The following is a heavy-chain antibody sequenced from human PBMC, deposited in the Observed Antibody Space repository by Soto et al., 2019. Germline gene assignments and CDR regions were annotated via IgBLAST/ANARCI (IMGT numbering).Heavy chain of an antibody. CDR1: GFTFSSYA. J-gene: IGHJ4*02. D-gene: IGHD5-18*01. CDR2: ISYDGSNK. V-gene: IGHV3-30-3*01. CDR3: ARDRTSIQLWLGY. Sequence: PGGSLRLSCAASGFTFSSYAMHWVRQAPGKGLEWVAVISYDGSNKYYADSVKGRFTISRDNSKNTLYLQMNSLRAEDTAVYYCARDRTSIQLWLGYWGQGTLVTISS.